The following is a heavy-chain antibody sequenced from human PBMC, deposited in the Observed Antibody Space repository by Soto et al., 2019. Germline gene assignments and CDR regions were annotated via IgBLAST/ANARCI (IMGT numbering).Heavy chain of an antibody. J-gene: IGHJ6*02. V-gene: IGHV4-59*01. D-gene: IGHD3-10*01. Sequence: QVQLQESGPGLVKPSETLSLTCTVSGGSISSYYWSWIRQPPGKGLEWIGYIYYSGSTNYNPSLKSRVTISVDTSKNQFALKLSAVTAADTAVYYCARGDPLRWVGEKVYYGMDVWGQGTTVTVSS. CDR2: IYYSGST. CDR3: ARGDPLRWVGEKVYYGMDV. CDR1: GGSISSYY.